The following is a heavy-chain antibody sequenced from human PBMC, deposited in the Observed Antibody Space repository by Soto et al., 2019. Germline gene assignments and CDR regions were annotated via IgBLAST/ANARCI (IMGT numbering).Heavy chain of an antibody. J-gene: IGHJ4*02. CDR1: GLTVGNDY. CDR3: AKYCDTNTCRSFDY. V-gene: IGHV3-53*01. D-gene: IGHD2-21*01. CDR2: IYSAGTT. Sequence: PGGSLRLSCTASGLTVGNDYMGWVRQAPGKGLEWVSLIYSAGTTYNLDSVRGRFTISRDNSKNTLFLQMNSRRAEDTAVYCCAKYCDTNTCRSFDYWGQGTLVTVSS.